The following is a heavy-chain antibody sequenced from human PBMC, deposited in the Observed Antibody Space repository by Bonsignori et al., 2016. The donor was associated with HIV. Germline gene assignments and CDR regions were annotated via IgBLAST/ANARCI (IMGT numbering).Heavy chain of an antibody. J-gene: IGHJ4*02. CDR3: ARGTIFGVVTY. V-gene: IGHV4-34*01. CDR2: INHSGST. D-gene: IGHD3-3*01. Sequence: WIRQPPGKGLEWIGEINHSGSTNYNPSLKSRVTISVDTSKNQFSLKLSSVTAADTAVYYCARGTIFGVVTYWGQGTLVTVSS.